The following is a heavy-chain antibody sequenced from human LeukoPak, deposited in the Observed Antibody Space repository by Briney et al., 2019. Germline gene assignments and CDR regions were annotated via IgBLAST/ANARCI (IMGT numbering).Heavy chain of an antibody. Sequence: PGGSPRLSCAASGFTVSSNYMSWVRQAPGKGLAWVSRINSDGSSTNYADSVKGRFTISRDNAKNTLYLQMNSLRAEDTAVYYCARRGAATGAFDIWGQGTMVTVSS. V-gene: IGHV3-74*01. CDR3: ARRGAATGAFDI. D-gene: IGHD2-15*01. J-gene: IGHJ3*02. CDR1: GFTVSSNY. CDR2: INSDGSST.